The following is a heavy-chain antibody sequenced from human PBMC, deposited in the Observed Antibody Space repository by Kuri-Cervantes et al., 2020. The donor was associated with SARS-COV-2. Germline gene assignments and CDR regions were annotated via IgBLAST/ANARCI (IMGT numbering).Heavy chain of an antibody. J-gene: IGHJ4*02. CDR1: GDSGSISNGYY. CDR3: ASRSASLTELYYFDY. Sequence: SETLSLTCSVSGDSGSISNGYYWGWIRQPPGKGLEWIGSIYHSGSTYYNPSLKSRVTISVDTSKNQFSLKLSSVTAADTAVYYCASRSASLTELYYFDYWGQGTLVTVSS. V-gene: IGHV4-38-2*02. D-gene: IGHD1-20*01. CDR2: IYHSGST.